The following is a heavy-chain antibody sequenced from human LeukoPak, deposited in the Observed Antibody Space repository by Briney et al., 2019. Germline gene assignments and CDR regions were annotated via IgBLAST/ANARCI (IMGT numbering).Heavy chain of an antibody. Sequence: ASVKVSCKASGGTFSSYAISWVRQAPGQGLEWMGGIIPIFGTANYAQKFQGRVTITADESTSTTYMELSSLRSEDTAVYYCARKASQYYFDYWGQGTLVTVSS. CDR1: GGTFSSYA. J-gene: IGHJ4*02. D-gene: IGHD2-2*01. V-gene: IGHV1-69*13. CDR2: IIPIFGTA. CDR3: ARKASQYYFDY.